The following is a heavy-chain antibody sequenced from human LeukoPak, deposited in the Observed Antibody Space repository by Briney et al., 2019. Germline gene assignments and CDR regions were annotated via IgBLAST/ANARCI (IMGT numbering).Heavy chain of an antibody. D-gene: IGHD3-3*02. Sequence: ASVKVSCKVSGGTFSSYAISWVRQAPGQGLEWMGRIIPILGIANYAQKFQGRVTITADKSTSTAYMELSSLRSEDTAVYYCARGKHLVPDDYWGQGTLVTVSS. CDR2: IIPILGIA. V-gene: IGHV1-69*04. J-gene: IGHJ4*02. CDR1: GGTFSSYA. CDR3: ARGKHLVPDDY.